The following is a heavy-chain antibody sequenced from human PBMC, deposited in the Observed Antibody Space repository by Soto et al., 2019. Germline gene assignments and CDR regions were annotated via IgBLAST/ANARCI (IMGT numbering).Heavy chain of an antibody. J-gene: IGHJ4*02. V-gene: IGHV4-4*02. Sequence: SETLSLTCAVSGGSISSSNWWSWVRQPPGKGLEWIGEIYHSGSTNYNPSLKSRVTISVVKSKNQFSLKLSSVTAADTAVYYCARMGGYYDSSGYYYADFDYWGQGTLVTVSS. CDR3: ARMGGYYDSSGYYYADFDY. CDR1: GGSISSSNW. D-gene: IGHD3-22*01. CDR2: IYHSGST.